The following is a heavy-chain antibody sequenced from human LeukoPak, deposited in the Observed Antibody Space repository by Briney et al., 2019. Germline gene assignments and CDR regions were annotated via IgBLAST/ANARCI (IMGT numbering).Heavy chain of an antibody. D-gene: IGHD3-10*01. J-gene: IGHJ4*02. Sequence: SVKVSCKASGGTFSSCAISWVRQAPGQGLEWMGGIIPIFGTANYAQKFQGRVTITADESTSTAYIELSSLRSEDTAVYYCARDYNGSGSGVFDYWGQGTLVTVSS. V-gene: IGHV1-69*01. CDR2: IIPIFGTA. CDR3: ARDYNGSGSGVFDY. CDR1: GGTFSSCA.